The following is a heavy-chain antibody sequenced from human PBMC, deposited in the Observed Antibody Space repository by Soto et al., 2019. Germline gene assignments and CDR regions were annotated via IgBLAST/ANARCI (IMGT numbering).Heavy chain of an antibody. CDR1: GFTFSSFF. Sequence: EVQLLEPGGGLVQPGGSLRLSCAASGFTFSSFFMSWFRQAPGKGLDWVSGIGANGGGTYYADSVKGRFIISRDNSKHTLYLQMNSLRAEDTAVYYCARDPNGDYLGAFDFWGQKTMVTVSS. CDR3: ARDPNGDYLGAFDF. CDR2: IGANGGGT. V-gene: IGHV3-23*01. D-gene: IGHD4-17*01. J-gene: IGHJ3*01.